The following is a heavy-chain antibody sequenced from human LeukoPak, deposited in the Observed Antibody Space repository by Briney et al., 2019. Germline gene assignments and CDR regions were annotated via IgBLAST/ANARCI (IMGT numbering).Heavy chain of an antibody. CDR2: ISGSGGST. V-gene: IGHV3-23*01. D-gene: IGHD3-3*01. CDR1: GFTFSSYA. J-gene: IGHJ6*02. CDR3: AKPSPEYYDFWSGYNWANYYYGMDV. Sequence: TGGSLRLSCAASGFTFSSYAMSWVRQAPGKGLEWVSAISGSGGSTYYADSVKGRFTISRDNSKNTLYLQMNSLRAEDTAVYYCAKPSPEYYDFWSGYNWANYYYGMDVWGQGTTVTVSS.